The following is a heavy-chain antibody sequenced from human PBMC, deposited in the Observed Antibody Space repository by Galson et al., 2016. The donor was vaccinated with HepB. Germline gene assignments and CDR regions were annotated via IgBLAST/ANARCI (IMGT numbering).Heavy chain of an antibody. V-gene: IGHV3-43*01. D-gene: IGHD3-9*01. Sequence: SLRLSCAASGFKFDDHTMHWVRQIPGKGLEWISLISWDGGSTDYADSMKGRFTISRDNRRNSLYLQMDSLRTEDSGIYYCAVGLRFFDWLFDYWGLGTLVTVSS. J-gene: IGHJ4*02. CDR1: GFKFDDHT. CDR3: AVGLRFFDWLFDY. CDR2: ISWDGGST.